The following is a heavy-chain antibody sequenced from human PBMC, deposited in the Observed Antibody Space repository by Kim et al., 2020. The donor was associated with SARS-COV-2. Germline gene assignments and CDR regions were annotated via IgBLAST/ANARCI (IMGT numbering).Heavy chain of an antibody. V-gene: IGHV3-23*01. Sequence: TYYADSVKGRFTISRDNSKNTLYLQMNSLRAEDTAVYFCAKGQNWVTIDFWGQGTLVTVSS. CDR2: T. CDR3: AKGQNWVTIDF. D-gene: IGHD4-17*01. J-gene: IGHJ4*02.